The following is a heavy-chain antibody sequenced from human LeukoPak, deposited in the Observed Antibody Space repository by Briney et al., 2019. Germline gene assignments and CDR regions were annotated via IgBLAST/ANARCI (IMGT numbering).Heavy chain of an antibody. J-gene: IGHJ4*02. Sequence: GGSLRLSCAASGFTFSSYGMHWVRQAPGKGLEWVSYISSSSGTIYYADSVRGRFTISRDNAKNSLYLQMNSLRAEDTAIYYCALSFDYWGQGTLVTVSS. CDR2: ISSSSGTI. CDR3: ALSFDY. CDR1: GFTFSSYG. V-gene: IGHV3-48*01.